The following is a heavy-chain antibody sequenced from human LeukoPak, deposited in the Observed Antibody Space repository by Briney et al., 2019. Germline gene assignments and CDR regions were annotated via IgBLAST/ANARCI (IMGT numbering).Heavy chain of an antibody. CDR3: ARSPGGVTTNFDY. J-gene: IGHJ4*02. CDR2: ISSSSSYI. D-gene: IGHD4-17*01. Sequence: PGGSLRLSCAASGFTFSSYSMNWVRQAPGKGLEWVSSISSSSSYIYYADSVKGRFTISRDNAKNSLYLQMNSLRAEDTVVYYCARSPGGVTTNFDYWGQGTLVTVSS. V-gene: IGHV3-21*01. CDR1: GFTFSSYS.